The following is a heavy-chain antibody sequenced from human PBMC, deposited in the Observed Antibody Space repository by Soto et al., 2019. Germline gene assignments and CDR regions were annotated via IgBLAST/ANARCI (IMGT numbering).Heavy chain of an antibody. CDR2: ISWNSGSI. CDR3: ARGSWNDKYYFDY. J-gene: IGHJ4*02. CDR1: GFTFDDYA. D-gene: IGHD1-1*01. Sequence: EVQLVESGGGLVQPGRSLRLSCAASGFTFDDYAMHWVRQAPGKGLEWVSGISWNSGSIGYADSVKGRFTISRDNAKNCLYLQMNSLRAEDTALYYCARGSWNDKYYFDYWGQGTLVTVSS. V-gene: IGHV3-9*01.